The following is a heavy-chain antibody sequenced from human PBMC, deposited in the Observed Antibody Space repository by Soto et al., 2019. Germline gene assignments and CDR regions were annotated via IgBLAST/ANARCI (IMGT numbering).Heavy chain of an antibody. CDR1: GGSIGLNTYD. CDR3: ARHPGILGVHGGRDAFDI. J-gene: IGHJ3*02. CDR2: VSRSGST. Sequence: AEALSLTCTVSGGSIGLNTYDWGWVRRPPGKGLGWIGSVSRSGSTSYNTSLKSRVTISVHASKNPFALKMSSETAADTPVYSCARHPGILGVHGGRDAFDIWGQGKMVTV. D-gene: IGHD1-26*01. V-gene: IGHV4-39*01.